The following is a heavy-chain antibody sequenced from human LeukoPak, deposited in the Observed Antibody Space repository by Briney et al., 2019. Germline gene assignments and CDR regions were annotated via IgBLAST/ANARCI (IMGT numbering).Heavy chain of an antibody. CDR2: ISYDGSNK. D-gene: IGHD2-2*02. Sequence: PGGSLRLSCAASGFTFSSYAMHWVRQAPGKGLEWVTVISYDGSNKYYADSVKGRFTISRDNSKNTLYLQMNSLRAEDTAVYYCARAGGPAAIWVGGDASAFDIWGQGTMVTVSS. V-gene: IGHV3-30-3*01. J-gene: IGHJ3*02. CDR1: GFTFSSYA. CDR3: ARAGGPAAIWVGGDASAFDI.